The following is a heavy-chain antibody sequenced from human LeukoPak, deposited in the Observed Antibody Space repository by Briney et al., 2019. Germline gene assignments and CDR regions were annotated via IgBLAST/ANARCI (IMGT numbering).Heavy chain of an antibody. CDR3: ARDRWFGESHYFDY. CDR2: IYYSGST. J-gene: IGHJ4*02. CDR1: GGSISSSSYY. V-gene: IGHV4-39*07. Sequence: SETLSLTCTVSGGSISSSSYYWGWIRQPPGKGLEWIGSIYYSGSTNYNPSLKSRVTISVDTSKNQFSLKLSSVTAADTAVYYCARDRWFGESHYFDYWGQGTLVTVSS. D-gene: IGHD3-10*01.